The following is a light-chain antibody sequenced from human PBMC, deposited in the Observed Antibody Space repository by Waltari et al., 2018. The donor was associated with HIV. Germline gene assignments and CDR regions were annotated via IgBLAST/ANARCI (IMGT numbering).Light chain of an antibody. V-gene: IGLV2-14*01. J-gene: IGLJ3*02. CDR1: TSDMSSLNF. CDR3: SSYSPRGSVV. CDR2: EFS. Sequence: HSVLTQPASVSGSPGQSITISCSGPTSDMSSLNFVSWYQQSSGRAPKLIIFEFSSRPSGIPDRCSGSKSGDTASLTISALRTEDEADYFCSSYSPRGSVVFGGGTKVTVL.